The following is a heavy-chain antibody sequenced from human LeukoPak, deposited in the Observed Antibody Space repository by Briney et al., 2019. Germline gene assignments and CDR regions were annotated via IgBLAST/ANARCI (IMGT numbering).Heavy chain of an antibody. Sequence: GASVKVSCKASGYTFTNYAMHWVRQAPGQRFEWMGWINAGNGNTKYSQKFQGRVTITRDTSASTAYMELSSLRSEDTAVYYCARERVSRSVDYWGQGTLVTVSS. D-gene: IGHD4-23*01. CDR1: GYTFTNYA. CDR3: ARERVSRSVDY. CDR2: INAGNGNT. V-gene: IGHV1-3*01. J-gene: IGHJ4*02.